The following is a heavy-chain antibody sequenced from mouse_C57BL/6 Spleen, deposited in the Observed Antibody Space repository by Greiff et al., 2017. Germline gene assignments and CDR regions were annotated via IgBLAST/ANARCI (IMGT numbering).Heavy chain of an antibody. CDR3: ARSYGSSYDFDY. V-gene: IGHV5-17*01. CDR2: ISSGSSTI. J-gene: IGHJ2*01. D-gene: IGHD1-1*01. Sequence: EVKLMESGGGLVKPGGSLKLSCAASGFTFSDYGMHWVRQAPEKGLEWVAYISSGSSTIYYADTVKGRFTISRDNAKNTLFLQMTSLRSEDTAMDYCARSYGSSYDFDYWAQGTTHTVSS. CDR1: GFTFSDYG.